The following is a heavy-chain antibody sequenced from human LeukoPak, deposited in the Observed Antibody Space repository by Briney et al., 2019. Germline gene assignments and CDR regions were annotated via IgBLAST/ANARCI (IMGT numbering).Heavy chain of an antibody. CDR2: IKQDGSEK. Sequence: GGSLRLSCAASGFTFSSYWMSWVRQAPGKGLEWVANIKQDGSEKYYVDSVKGRFTISRNNAKNSLYLQMNSLRAEDTAVYYCARDPRLRYFDWLLADGYYYYYMDVWGKGTTVTISS. V-gene: IGHV3-7*01. D-gene: IGHD3-9*01. J-gene: IGHJ6*03. CDR1: GFTFSSYW. CDR3: ARDPRLRYFDWLLADGYYYYYMDV.